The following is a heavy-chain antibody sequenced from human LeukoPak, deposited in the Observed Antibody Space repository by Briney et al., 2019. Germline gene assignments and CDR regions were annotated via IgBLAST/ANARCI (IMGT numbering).Heavy chain of an antibody. CDR1: GFTFSSYA. V-gene: IGHV3-30-3*01. CDR2: ISYDGSNK. Sequence: GGSLRLSCAASGFTFSSYAMHWVRQAPGKGLEWVAVISYDGSNKYYADSVKGRFTISRDNSKNTLYLQMNSLRAEDTAVYYCARDRASMMALGYFDYWGQGTLVTVSS. CDR3: ARDRASMMALGYFDY. D-gene: IGHD3-22*01. J-gene: IGHJ4*02.